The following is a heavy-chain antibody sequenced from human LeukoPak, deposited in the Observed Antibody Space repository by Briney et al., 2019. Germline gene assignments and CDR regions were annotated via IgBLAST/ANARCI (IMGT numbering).Heavy chain of an antibody. CDR2: ISAYNGNT. V-gene: IGHV1-18*01. J-gene: IGHJ4*02. CDR3: ARGQVQYRWAYYFDY. D-gene: IGHD4-11*01. Sequence: ASVKVSCKASGYTFTSNGISWVRQAPGQGLEWMGWISAYNGNTNYAQKLQGRVTMTTDTSTSTAYMELRSLRSDDTAVYYCARGQVQYRWAYYFDYWGQGTLVTVSS. CDR1: GYTFTSNG.